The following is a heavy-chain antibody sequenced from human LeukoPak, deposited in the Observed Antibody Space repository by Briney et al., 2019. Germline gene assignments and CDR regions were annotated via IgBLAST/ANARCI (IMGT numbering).Heavy chain of an antibody. CDR2: IYYSGST. V-gene: IGHV4-34*01. J-gene: IGHJ4*02. Sequence: SETLSLTCAVYGGSFSGYYWSWIRQPPGKGLEWIGSIYYSGSTYYNPSLKSRVTISVDTSKNQFSLKPSSVTAADTAVYYCARGRTPPFDYWGQGTLVTVSS. CDR3: ARGRTPPFDY. CDR1: GGSFSGYY. D-gene: IGHD1-1*01.